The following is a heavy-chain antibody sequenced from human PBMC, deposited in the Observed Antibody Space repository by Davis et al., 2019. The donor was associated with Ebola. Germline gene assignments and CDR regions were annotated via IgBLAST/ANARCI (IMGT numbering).Heavy chain of an antibody. J-gene: IGHJ4*02. CDR2: INSDGSST. CDR1: GFSFSCYW. D-gene: IGHD3-10*01. V-gene: IGHV3-74*01. Sequence: GESLKISCAASGFSFSCYWMHWVRQAPGKGLLWVSRINSDGSSTSYADSVKGRFTISRDNAKNTLYLQMNSLRAEDTAVYYCAGEVWSSIDYWGQGTLVTVSS. CDR3: AGEVWSSIDY.